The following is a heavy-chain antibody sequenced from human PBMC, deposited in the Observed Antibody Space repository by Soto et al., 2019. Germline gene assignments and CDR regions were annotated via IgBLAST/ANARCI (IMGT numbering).Heavy chain of an antibody. V-gene: IGHV4-30-2*01. CDR2: IYHGGST. J-gene: IGHJ4*02. Sequence: LSLTCAVSGGSISSGGYSWSWIRQPPGKGLEWIGYIYHGGSTYYNPSLKSRVTISVDRSKNQFSLKLSSVTAADTAVYYCARGGVDYYDSSGYYFSPYYFDYWGQGTLVTVSS. D-gene: IGHD3-22*01. CDR3: ARGGVDYYDSSGYYFSPYYFDY. CDR1: GGSISSGGYS.